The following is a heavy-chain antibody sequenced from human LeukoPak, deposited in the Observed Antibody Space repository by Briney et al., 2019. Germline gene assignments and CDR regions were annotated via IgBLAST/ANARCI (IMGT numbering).Heavy chain of an antibody. D-gene: IGHD6-13*01. CDR3: ARGRYSNSWLDY. J-gene: IGHJ4*02. CDR2: ISWNSGSI. CDR1: GLTFDDYA. V-gene: IGHV3-9*01. Sequence: GGSLRLSCAASGLTFDDYAMHWVRQAPGKGLEWVSGISWNSGSIGYADSVKGRFTISRDNAKNSLYLQMNSLRAEDTAVYYCARGRYSNSWLDYWGQGTLVTVSA.